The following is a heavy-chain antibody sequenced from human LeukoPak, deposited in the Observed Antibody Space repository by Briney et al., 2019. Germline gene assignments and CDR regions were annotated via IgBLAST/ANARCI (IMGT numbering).Heavy chain of an antibody. V-gene: IGHV3-30*03. D-gene: IGHD5-18*01. CDR2: ISYDGSNK. CDR1: GFTFSSYG. CDR3: ARDGTAMETYFDY. J-gene: IGHJ4*02. Sequence: PGGSLRLSCAASGFTFSSYGMHWVRQAPGKGLEWVAVISYDGSNKYYADSVKGRFTISRDNSKNTLYLQMNSLRAEDTAVYYCARDGTAMETYFDYWGQGTLVTVSS.